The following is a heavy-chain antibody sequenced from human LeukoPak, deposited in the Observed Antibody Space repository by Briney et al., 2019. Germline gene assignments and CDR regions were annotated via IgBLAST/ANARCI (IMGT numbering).Heavy chain of an antibody. Sequence: GGSLRLSCAASGFTFSSYSMNWVRQAPGKGLEWVSSISSSSSYIYYADSVKGRFTISRDNAKNSLYLQMNSLRAEDTAVYYCARSVEWLLGAFDYWGQGTLVTVSS. CDR1: GFTFSSYS. D-gene: IGHD3-3*01. CDR3: ARSVEWLLGAFDY. CDR2: ISSSSSYI. V-gene: IGHV3-21*01. J-gene: IGHJ4*02.